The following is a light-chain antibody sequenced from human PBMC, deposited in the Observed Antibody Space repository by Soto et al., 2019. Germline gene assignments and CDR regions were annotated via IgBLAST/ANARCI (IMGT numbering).Light chain of an antibody. V-gene: IGKV1-33*01. J-gene: IGKJ5*01. CDR2: DAS. CDR1: QDISNY. Sequence: IQMTQSPSSLSASLGDIVAITCQASQDISNYLNWYQQKPGKAPKLLIYDASNLETGVPSRFSGSGSGTDFTFTISSLQAEDIATYYCQQYENLPITFGQGTRLEIK. CDR3: QQYENLPIT.